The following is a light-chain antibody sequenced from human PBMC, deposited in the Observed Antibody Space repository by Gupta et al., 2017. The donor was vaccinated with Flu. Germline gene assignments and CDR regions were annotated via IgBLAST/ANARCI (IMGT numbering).Light chain of an antibody. J-gene: IGLJ3*02. Sequence: QSVLTQPPSASGTPGQRVTISCSGRRSNIGSNYVYWYKQLPGTAPKLLIYRNNPRPSGVPDRFSGSQSGTSASLAISGLRSEGEADYYCAAWDDSLSGWVFGGGTKLTVL. CDR2: RNN. V-gene: IGLV1-47*01. CDR3: AAWDDSLSGWV. CDR1: RSNIGSNY.